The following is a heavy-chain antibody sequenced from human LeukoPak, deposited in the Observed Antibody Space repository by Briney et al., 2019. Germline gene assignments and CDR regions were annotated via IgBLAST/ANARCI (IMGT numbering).Heavy chain of an antibody. Sequence: SETPSLTCTVSVGSISSYYWTWIRQPPGKGLEWFGYIYYSGSTNYNPSLKSPVPISVDTSKNQFSLKLSSVTAADTAVYYCARGKVRGVRFDYWGQGTLVTVSS. V-gene: IGHV4-59*01. CDR1: VGSISSYY. D-gene: IGHD3-10*01. J-gene: IGHJ4*02. CDR3: ARGKVRGVRFDY. CDR2: IYYSGST.